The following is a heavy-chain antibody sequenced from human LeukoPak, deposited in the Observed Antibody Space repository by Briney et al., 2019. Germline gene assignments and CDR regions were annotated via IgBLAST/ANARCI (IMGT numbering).Heavy chain of an antibody. V-gene: IGHV3-23*01. CDR3: AKFRAQWAAAAPFFF. D-gene: IGHD6-25*01. Sequence: GGSLRLSCAASGFTFSSYAMSWVRQAPGKGLEWVSAISGSGGSAYYADSVKGRFTISRDNSKNTLYLQMNSLRAEDTAVYYCAKFRAQWAAAAPFFFWGQGTLVTVSS. CDR2: ISGSGGSA. CDR1: GFTFSSYA. J-gene: IGHJ4*02.